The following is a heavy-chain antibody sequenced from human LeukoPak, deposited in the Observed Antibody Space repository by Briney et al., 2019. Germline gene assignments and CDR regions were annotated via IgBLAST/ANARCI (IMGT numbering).Heavy chain of an antibody. D-gene: IGHD2-15*01. Sequence: GASVKVSCKASGYTFTSYGINWVRQAPGQGLEWVGWISAYNGDTSTNSAQRLQGRVTMTTDTFTTTAYMELRSLRSDDTAVYYCARVGEYCSGGSCYPRPDAFDIWGQGTMVTVSS. CDR3: ARVGEYCSGGSCYPRPDAFDI. V-gene: IGHV1-18*01. CDR2: ISAYNGDTST. J-gene: IGHJ3*02. CDR1: GYTFTSYG.